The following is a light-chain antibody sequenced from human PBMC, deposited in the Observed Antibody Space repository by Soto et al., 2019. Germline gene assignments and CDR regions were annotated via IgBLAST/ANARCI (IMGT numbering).Light chain of an antibody. Sequence: EIVMTQSPATLSVSPGERATLSCRASQSVSSNLAWYQQKPGQAPRLLIYAASTRATGITARFSGSGSGTECTLTISSLLSEDLAVYGCPHYNNCHPISFGQGNKVEV. CDR3: PHYNNCHPIS. V-gene: IGKV3-15*01. CDR1: QSVSSN. J-gene: IGKJ1*01. CDR2: AAS.